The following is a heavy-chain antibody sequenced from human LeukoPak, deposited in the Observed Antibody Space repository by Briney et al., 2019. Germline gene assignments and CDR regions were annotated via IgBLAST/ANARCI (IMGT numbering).Heavy chain of an antibody. CDR2: ISGYNGNT. CDR1: GGTFSSYA. CDR3: ARDCGYQCLFDY. Sequence: GASVKVSCKASGGTFSSYAISWVRQAPGQGLEWMGWISGYNGNTNYAQKSQGRVTMTTDTSTNAAHMELRSLRSDDTAVYYCARDCGYQCLFDYWGQGTLVTLSS. D-gene: IGHD5-12*01. V-gene: IGHV1-18*01. J-gene: IGHJ4*02.